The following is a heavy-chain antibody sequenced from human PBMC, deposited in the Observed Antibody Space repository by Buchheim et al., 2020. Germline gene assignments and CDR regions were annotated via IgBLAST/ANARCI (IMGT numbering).Heavy chain of an antibody. D-gene: IGHD1-7*01. Sequence: EVQLLESGGGLEQPGGPLRLSCGASGFTFRSYAMSWVRQAPGKGLEWVSAISASGSDTYYADSVKGRFTISRDNSKNMLYLQMNSLRAEDTAVYHCAKAAITGSTLTYFDYWGQGTL. J-gene: IGHJ4*02. CDR1: GFTFRSYA. CDR2: ISASGSDT. V-gene: IGHV3-23*01. CDR3: AKAAITGSTLTYFDY.